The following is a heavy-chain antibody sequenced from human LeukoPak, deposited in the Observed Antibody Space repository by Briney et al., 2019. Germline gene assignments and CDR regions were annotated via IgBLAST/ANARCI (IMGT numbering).Heavy chain of an antibody. CDR2: SIPILGIA. V-gene: IGHV1-69*04. CDR1: GGTFSSYA. J-gene: IGHJ4*02. Sequence: ASVKVSCKASGGTFSSYAISGVRQAPGQGREWMGRSIPILGIANYAQKFQGRVTITADKSTSTAYMELSSLRSEDTAVYYCARIHYDSSGYYDFDYWGQGTLVTVSS. D-gene: IGHD3-22*01. CDR3: ARIHYDSSGYYDFDY.